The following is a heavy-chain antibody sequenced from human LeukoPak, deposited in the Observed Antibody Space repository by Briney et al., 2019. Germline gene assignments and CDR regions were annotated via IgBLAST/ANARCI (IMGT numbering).Heavy chain of an antibody. CDR3: ARQPQRGDYYYYGMDV. J-gene: IGHJ6*02. CDR2: IYYSGST. D-gene: IGHD7-27*01. CDR1: GASVNSGSSY. V-gene: IGHV4-61*01. Sequence: SETLSLTCTVSGASVNSGSSYWSWIRQPPGKGLEWIGYIYYSGSTNYNPSLKSRVAISVDTSKNQFSLKLSSVTAADTAVYYCARQPQRGDYYYYGMDVWGQGTTVTVSS.